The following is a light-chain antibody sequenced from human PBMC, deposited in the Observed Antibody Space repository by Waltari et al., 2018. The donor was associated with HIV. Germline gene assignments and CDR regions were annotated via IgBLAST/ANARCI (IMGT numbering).Light chain of an antibody. CDR3: TSYTNIRTWV. J-gene: IGLJ3*02. V-gene: IGLV2-14*03. CDR1: RSDVGGYNN. Sequence: QSALTQPASVSGPPGQSITISCAGTRSDVGGYNNVSWFQQHPGKAPKLIIYDVTNRPPGVFNRFSGSESGNTASLTISGLQAEDEADYYCTSYTNIRTWVFGGGTKLTVL. CDR2: DVT.